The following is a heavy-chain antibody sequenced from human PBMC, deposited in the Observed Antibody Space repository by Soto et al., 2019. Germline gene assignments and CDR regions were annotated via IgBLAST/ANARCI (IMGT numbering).Heavy chain of an antibody. CDR2: ISSYNGDT. Sequence: ASVTVCCKASGYTFTRSGISWVRQAPGQGPEWMGWISSYNGDTNYAQTFQGRVTMTTDTSTSTAYMELNSLRAEDTAVYYCAKIARKGGSNYYGMDVWGQGTTVTVSS. CDR3: AKIARKGGSNYYGMDV. J-gene: IGHJ6*02. CDR1: GYTFTRSG. D-gene: IGHD2-15*01. V-gene: IGHV1-18*01.